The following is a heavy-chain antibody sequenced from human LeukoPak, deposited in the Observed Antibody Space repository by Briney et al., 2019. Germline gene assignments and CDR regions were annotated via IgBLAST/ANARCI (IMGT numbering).Heavy chain of an antibody. Sequence: SVKVSCKASGGTFSSYAISWVRQAPGQGLERMGGIIPIFGTANYAQKFQGRVTITADESTSTAYMELSSLRSEDTAVYYCASTGYCSSTSCYTQYYYYYMDVWGKGTTVTVSS. CDR3: ASTGYCSSTSCYTQYYYYYMDV. CDR1: GGTFSSYA. V-gene: IGHV1-69*13. D-gene: IGHD2-2*02. J-gene: IGHJ6*03. CDR2: IIPIFGTA.